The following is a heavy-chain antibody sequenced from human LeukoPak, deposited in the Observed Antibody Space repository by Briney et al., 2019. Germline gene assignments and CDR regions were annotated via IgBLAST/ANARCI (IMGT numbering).Heavy chain of an antibody. Sequence: PTLVKATQTLTLTCTFSGFSLSTSGVGVGWIRQPPGKALEWLALIYWDDDKRYSPSLKSRLTITKDTSKNQVVLTMNNMDPVDTATYYCAHRGRGDYFNNWFDPWGQGTLVTVSS. CDR1: GFSLSTSGVG. D-gene: IGHD4-17*01. CDR3: AHRGRGDYFNNWFDP. J-gene: IGHJ5*02. V-gene: IGHV2-5*02. CDR2: IYWDDDK.